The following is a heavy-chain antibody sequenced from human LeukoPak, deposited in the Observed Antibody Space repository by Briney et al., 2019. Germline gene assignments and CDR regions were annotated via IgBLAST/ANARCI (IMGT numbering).Heavy chain of an antibody. J-gene: IGHJ6*03. CDR2: IYYSGSD. CDR1: GGSISSYY. CDR3: ARSGLEAVAGSYYYYYMDV. Sequence: SETLSLTCTVSGGSISSYYWSWVRQPPGKGLEWVGYIYYSGSDNYNPSLKSRVTISVDTSKNQFSLKLSSVTAADTAVYYCARSGLEAVAGSYYYYYMDVWGKGTTVTVSS. V-gene: IGHV4-59*01. D-gene: IGHD6-19*01.